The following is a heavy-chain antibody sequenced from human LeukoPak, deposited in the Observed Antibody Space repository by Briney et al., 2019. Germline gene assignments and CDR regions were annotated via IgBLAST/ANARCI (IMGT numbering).Heavy chain of an antibody. CDR1: GYSISSGYY. D-gene: IGHD6-19*01. V-gene: IGHV4-38-2*02. CDR3: ARASSSYSSGWSDY. Sequence: SETLSLTCTVSGYSISSGYYWGWIRQPPGKGLEWIGSIYHSGSTYYNPSLKSRVTISVDTSKNQFSLKLSSVTAADTAVYYCARASSSYSSGWSDYWGQGTLVTVSS. J-gene: IGHJ4*02. CDR2: IYHSGST.